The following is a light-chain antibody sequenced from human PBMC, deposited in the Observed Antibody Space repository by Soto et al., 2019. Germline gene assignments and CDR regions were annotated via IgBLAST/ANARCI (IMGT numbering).Light chain of an antibody. CDR1: SSDVGSYNL. CDR3: CSYAGSSGV. J-gene: IGLJ1*01. Sequence: QSALTQPASVSGSPGQSITISCTGTSSDVGSYNLVSWYQQHPGKAPKLMIYEGNKRPSGVSNCFSGSKSGNTASLTISGLQADDEADYYCCSYAGSSGVFGSGNKVTVL. CDR2: EGN. V-gene: IGLV2-23*01.